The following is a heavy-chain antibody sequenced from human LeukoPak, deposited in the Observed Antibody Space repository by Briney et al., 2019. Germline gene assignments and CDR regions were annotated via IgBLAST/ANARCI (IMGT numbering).Heavy chain of an antibody. Sequence: GGSLRLSCAASGFTFSTYGMTWVRQAPGRGLEWVSAISGSAARTFYADSVKGRFTISRDNSKNTLYLQMNSLRAEDTAVYYCAKDVAQVVTAPYFDYWGQGTLVTVSS. J-gene: IGHJ4*02. V-gene: IGHV3-23*01. CDR2: ISGSAART. CDR1: GFTFSTYG. D-gene: IGHD2-21*02. CDR3: AKDVAQVVTAPYFDY.